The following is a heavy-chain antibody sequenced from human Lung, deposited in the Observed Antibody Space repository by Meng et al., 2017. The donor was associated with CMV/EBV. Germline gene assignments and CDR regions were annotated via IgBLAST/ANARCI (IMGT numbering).Heavy chain of an antibody. J-gene: IGHJ6*02. CDR1: GDTFSSYA. D-gene: IGHD2-2*01. V-gene: IGHV1-69*05. CDR2: IIPIFGTA. Sequence: SXXVSXKASGDTFSSYAISWVRQAPGQGLEWMGGIIPIFGTANYAQKFQGRVTITTDESTSTAYMELSSLRSEDTAVYYCAREGGCSSTSCYYYYGMDVXGQGXTVTVSS. CDR3: AREGGCSSTSCYYYYGMDV.